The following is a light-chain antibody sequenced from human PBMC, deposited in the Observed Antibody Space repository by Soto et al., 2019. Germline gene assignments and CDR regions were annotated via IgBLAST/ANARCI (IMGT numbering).Light chain of an antibody. J-gene: IGLJ1*01. CDR3: SSHTASTTRI. V-gene: IGLV2-14*01. CDR1: SSDVGGYNH. Sequence: QSALTQPASVSGSPGQSITISCTGTSSDVGGYNHVSWYQHHPGKAPKRIIYEVTKRPSGVSNRFSGSKSGDTDSLTISGLQAEDEADYYCSSHTASTTRIFGTGTKLTVL. CDR2: EVT.